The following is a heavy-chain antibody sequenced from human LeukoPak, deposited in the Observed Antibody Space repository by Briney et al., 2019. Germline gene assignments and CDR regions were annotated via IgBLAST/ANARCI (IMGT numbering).Heavy chain of an antibody. J-gene: IGHJ4*02. CDR2: INHSGST. D-gene: IGHD6-19*01. V-gene: IGHV4-34*01. CDR1: GGSCSGYY. Sequence: SETLTLTCAVYGGSCSGYYWRWIRQPPGKGLEWIGEINHSGSTNYNPSLKSRVTISVDTSKNQFSLKLSSVTAADTAVYYCARGLSGRGQDYWGQGTLVTVSS. CDR3: ARGLSGRGQDY.